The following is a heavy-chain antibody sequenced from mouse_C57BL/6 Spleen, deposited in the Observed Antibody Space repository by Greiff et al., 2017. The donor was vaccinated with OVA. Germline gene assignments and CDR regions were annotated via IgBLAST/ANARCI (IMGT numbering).Heavy chain of an antibody. V-gene: IGHV1-53*01. J-gene: IGHJ1*03. D-gene: IGHD1-1*01. Sequence: QVHVKQSGTELVKPGASVKLSCKASGYTFTSYWMHWVKQRPGQGLEWIGNINPSNGGTNYNEKFKSKATLTVDKSSSTAYMQLSSLTSEDSAVYYCARDGSSSSYWYFDVWGTGTTVTVSS. CDR3: ARDGSSSSYWYFDV. CDR2: INPSNGGT. CDR1: GYTFTSYW.